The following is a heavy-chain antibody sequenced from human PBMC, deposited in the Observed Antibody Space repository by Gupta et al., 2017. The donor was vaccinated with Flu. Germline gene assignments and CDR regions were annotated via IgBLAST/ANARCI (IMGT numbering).Heavy chain of an antibody. D-gene: IGHD2-21*02. Sequence: EAQLLESGGGLVQPGGSLRLSCAADGFTFGDYGMDWVRQAPGKGLEWVSGFDHDGTPVYADSVKGRFTIFRDNSKNTLYLQMNSLRDDDTAVYYCAKEGGCDKRETDWGQGTLVSVSS. CDR3: AKEGGCDKRETD. CDR1: GFTFGDYG. J-gene: IGHJ4*02. V-gene: IGHV3-23*01. CDR2: FDHDGTP.